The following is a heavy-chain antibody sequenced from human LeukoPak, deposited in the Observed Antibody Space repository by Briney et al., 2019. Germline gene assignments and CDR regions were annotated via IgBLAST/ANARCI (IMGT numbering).Heavy chain of an antibody. Sequence: GGSLRLSRAASGFTFSSYWMHWVRQAPGKGLVWVSRMNSDGSSTSYADSVKGRFTISRDNAKNTLYLHMNGLRVEDTAVYHCARGPYTVTTFFDIWGQGTTVTVSS. J-gene: IGHJ3*02. CDR3: ARGPYTVTTFFDI. D-gene: IGHD4-17*01. CDR2: MNSDGSST. V-gene: IGHV3-74*01. CDR1: GFTFSSYW.